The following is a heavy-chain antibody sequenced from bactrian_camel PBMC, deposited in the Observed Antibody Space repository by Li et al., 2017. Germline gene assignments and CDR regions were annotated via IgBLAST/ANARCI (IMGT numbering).Heavy chain of an antibody. J-gene: IGHJ4*01. CDR2: IYVGLGNT. CDR3: AADPGDGAYCPTTIYDYNY. Sequence: VQQVESGGGSARAGGTLTLSCAAAIDYSTTLCMAWFRQAPGKEREGIAAIYVGLGNTYYAASVRGRFTISEDNNNNKVVHLQMNSLKPEDTAMYYCAADPGDGAYCPTTIYDYNYWGQGTQVTVS. CDR1: DYSTTLC. D-gene: IGHD1*01. V-gene: IGHV3S40*01.